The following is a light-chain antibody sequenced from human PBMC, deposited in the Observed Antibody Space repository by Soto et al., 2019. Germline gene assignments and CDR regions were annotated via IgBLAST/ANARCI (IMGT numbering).Light chain of an antibody. CDR2: EVS. CDR1: SSDVGGYNY. J-gene: IGLJ1*01. V-gene: IGLV2-14*01. Sequence: QSALTQPASVSGSPGQSITISCTGTSSDVGGYNYVSWYQQHPGKAPKLMIYEVSNRPSGVSNRFSGSKSGNTASLTISGLQAEDEADYYCSSYTSISTVGVFGTGTKLTVL. CDR3: SSYTSISTVGV.